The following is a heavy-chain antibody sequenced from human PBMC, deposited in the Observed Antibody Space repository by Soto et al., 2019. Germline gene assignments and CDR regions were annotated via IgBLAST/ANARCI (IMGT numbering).Heavy chain of an antibody. D-gene: IGHD1-20*01. CDR2: ISNSGNTI. CDR1: VFVFKNYE. J-gene: IGHJ6*01. CDR3: ARDIDNRDYYYGLEV. Sequence: VGSLRLSCVSSVFVFKNYEMNCVRHSPGKGLEWISYISNSGNTIYVADSMRGRFTISRDNAKNSLFLQMNSLRADDTAVYYCARDIDNRDYYYGLEVWGQGTTVSVSS. V-gene: IGHV3-48*03.